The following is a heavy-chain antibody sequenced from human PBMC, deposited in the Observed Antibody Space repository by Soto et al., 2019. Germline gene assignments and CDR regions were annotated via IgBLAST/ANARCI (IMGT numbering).Heavy chain of an antibody. CDR1: GFTFDDYA. J-gene: IGHJ4*02. CDR3: ATDIRSSSWYYFDY. V-gene: IGHV3-9*01. Sequence: SGGSLRLSCAASGFTFDDYAMHWVRQAPGKGLEWVSGISWNSGSIGYADSVKGRFTISRDNAKNSLYLQMNSLRAEDTALYYCATDIRSSSWYYFDYWGQGTLVTVSS. CDR2: ISWNSGSI. D-gene: IGHD6-13*01.